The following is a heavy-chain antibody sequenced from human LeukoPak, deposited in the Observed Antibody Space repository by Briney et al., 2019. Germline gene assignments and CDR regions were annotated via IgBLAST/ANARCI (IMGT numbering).Heavy chain of an antibody. D-gene: IGHD3-9*01. CDR2: IYNSRST. Sequence: PSETLSLTCTVSGGSISSYYWTWIRQPPGKGLEWIGYIYNSRSTNYNPSLKSRVTISVDTSKNQFFLKLNSVTAADTAVYYCARRNILTEGEAFDIWGQGTMVTVSS. V-gene: IGHV4-59*08. CDR3: ARRNILTEGEAFDI. J-gene: IGHJ3*02. CDR1: GGSISSYY.